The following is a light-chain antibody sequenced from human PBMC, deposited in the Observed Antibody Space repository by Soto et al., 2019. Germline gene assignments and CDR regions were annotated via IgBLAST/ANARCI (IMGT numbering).Light chain of an antibody. V-gene: IGLV2-8*01. J-gene: IGLJ2*01. CDR3: ISYAGSNSVV. Sequence: QSVLTQPPSASGSPGQSVTISCTGTSSDVGGNKFVSWYQQHPGKAPKLIIYDVSERPSGVPDRFSGSKSGNTASLTVSGLQPEDEDDYYCISYAGSNSVVFGGGTKLTVL. CDR1: SSDVGGNKF. CDR2: DVS.